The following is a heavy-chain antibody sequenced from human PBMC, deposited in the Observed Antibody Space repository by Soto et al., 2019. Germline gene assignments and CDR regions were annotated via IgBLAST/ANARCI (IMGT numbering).Heavy chain of an antibody. D-gene: IGHD2-21*02. V-gene: IGHV1-69*13. CDR3: ASVVTRAYYYGMDV. J-gene: IGHJ6*02. CDR1: GGTFSSYA. CDR2: IIPIFGTA. Sequence: ASVKVSCKASGGTFSSYAISRVRQAPGQGLEWMGGIIPIFGTANYAQKFQGRVTITADESTSTAYMELSSLRSEDTAVYYCASVVTRAYYYGMDVWGQGTTVTVSS.